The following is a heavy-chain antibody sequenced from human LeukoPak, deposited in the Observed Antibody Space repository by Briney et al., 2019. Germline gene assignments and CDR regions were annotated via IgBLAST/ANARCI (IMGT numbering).Heavy chain of an antibody. CDR3: ARDDGDYAEYFQH. Sequence: ASVTVSCKPSRYTFTVYYMHWVRQAPGQGLEWMGWINPNSGGTNYAQKFQGRVTMTRDTSISTAYMELSRLRSDDTAVYYCARDDGDYAEYFQHWGQGTLVTVSS. D-gene: IGHD4-17*01. V-gene: IGHV1-2*02. J-gene: IGHJ1*01. CDR2: INPNSGGT. CDR1: RYTFTVYY.